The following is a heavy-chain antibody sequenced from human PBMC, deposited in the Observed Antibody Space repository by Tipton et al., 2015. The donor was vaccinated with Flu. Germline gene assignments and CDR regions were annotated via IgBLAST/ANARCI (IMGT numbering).Heavy chain of an antibody. Sequence: GEALGTHYWTWFRQPAGERLEWIGRIFATGTAIYNPSLRSRVTMSVDTSKNQFSLNLTSVTAADTAVYYCARVVGQGKHSFDYWGQGTLVTVSS. J-gene: IGHJ4*02. D-gene: IGHD2-15*01. CDR3: ARVVGQGKHSFDY. CDR1: GEALGTHY. V-gene: IGHV4-4*07. CDR2: IFATGTA.